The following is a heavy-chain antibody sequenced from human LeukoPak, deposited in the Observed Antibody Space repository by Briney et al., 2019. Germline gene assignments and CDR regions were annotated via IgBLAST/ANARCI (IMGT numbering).Heavy chain of an antibody. D-gene: IGHD3-9*01. CDR3: ARVWFDDISDAFDI. CDR2: IYTSGST. V-gene: IGHV4-4*07. CDR1: GGSISSYY. J-gene: IGHJ3*02. Sequence: SETLSLTCTVSGGSISSYYWSWIRQPAGKGLEWIGRIYTSGSTNYNPSLKSRVTMSVDTSKNQFSLKLSSVTAADTAVYYCARVWFDDISDAFDIWGQGTMVTVSS.